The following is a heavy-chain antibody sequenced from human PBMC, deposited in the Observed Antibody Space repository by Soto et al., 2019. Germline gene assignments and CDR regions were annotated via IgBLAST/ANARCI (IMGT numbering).Heavy chain of an antibody. CDR2: INPATGAA. Sequence: QLHLVQSGAVVKKPGASVTFSCSASGYPVTAYYMHWVRQAPGRGLEWMGGINPATGAAKYTQTFQGRVTMTRDTSTSTVFMELGGLTSEDTAVFYCAIGGGVGVAGSAAFDMWGQGTLVTVSS. D-gene: IGHD3-3*01. V-gene: IGHV1-2*02. CDR3: AIGGGVGVAGSAAFDM. J-gene: IGHJ3*02. CDR1: GYPVTAYY.